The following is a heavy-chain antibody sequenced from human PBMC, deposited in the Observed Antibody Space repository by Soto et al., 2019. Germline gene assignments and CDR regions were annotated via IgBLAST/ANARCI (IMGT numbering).Heavy chain of an antibody. V-gene: IGHV3-33*01. D-gene: IGHD1-1*01. Sequence: PGGSLRLSCAASGFTFSSYGMHWVRQAPGKGLEWVAVIWYDGSNKCYADSVKGRFTISRDNSKNTLYLQMNSLRAEDTAVYYCARDRVSGGNWNYYGMDVWGQGTTVTVSS. CDR2: IWYDGSNK. CDR1: GFTFSSYG. J-gene: IGHJ6*02. CDR3: ARDRVSGGNWNYYGMDV.